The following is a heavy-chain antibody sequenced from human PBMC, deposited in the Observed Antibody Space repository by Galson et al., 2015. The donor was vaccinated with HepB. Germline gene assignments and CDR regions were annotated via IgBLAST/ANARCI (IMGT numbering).Heavy chain of an antibody. CDR1: GFTFSDYY. Sequence: SLRLSCAASGFTFSDYYMSWIRQAPGKGLEWVSYISSSSSYTNYADSVKGRFTITRDNAKNSLYLQMNSLRAEDTAVYYCASGWAMVRGEYFDLWGRGTLVTVSS. J-gene: IGHJ2*01. CDR3: ASGWAMVRGEYFDL. D-gene: IGHD3-10*01. V-gene: IGHV3-11*03. CDR2: ISSSSSYT.